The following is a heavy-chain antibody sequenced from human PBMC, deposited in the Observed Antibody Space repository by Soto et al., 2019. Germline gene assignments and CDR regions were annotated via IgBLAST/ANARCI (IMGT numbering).Heavy chain of an antibody. Sequence: WTWIRQSPGNGLEWIGYIYYSGSTYYNPSLESRVAISLDTSRSQFSLTLHSVTAADTAIYYCARDRHNNFFDPWCQGTLVTVSS. V-gene: IGHV4-31*02. CDR2: IYYSGST. CDR3: ARDRHNNFFDP. J-gene: IGHJ5*02. D-gene: IGHD6-6*01.